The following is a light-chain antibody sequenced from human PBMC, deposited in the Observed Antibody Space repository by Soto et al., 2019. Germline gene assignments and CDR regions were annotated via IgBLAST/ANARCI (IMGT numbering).Light chain of an antibody. V-gene: IGLV2-23*01. J-gene: IGLJ2*01. CDR2: DGS. CDR3: CSYAGSNTHVV. CDR1: SSDLGTYNL. Sequence: QSALTQPASVSGSPGQSVTISCTGTSSDLGTYNLVSWYQQQPNKAPKLMIYDGSKRPSGVSNRFSGSKSGNTASLTISGLQAEDEADYYRCSYAGSNTHVVFGGGTKVTVL.